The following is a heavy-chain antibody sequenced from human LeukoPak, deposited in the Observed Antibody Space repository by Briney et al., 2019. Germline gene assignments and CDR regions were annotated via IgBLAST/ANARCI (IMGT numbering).Heavy chain of an antibody. J-gene: IGHJ4*02. Sequence: VASVKVSCKASGGTFSSYAISWVRQAPGQGLEWMGIINPSGGSTSYAQKFQGRVTMTRDMSTSTVYMELSSLRSEDTAVYYCARAQVVYDSSLPPTGFDYWGQGTLVTVSS. D-gene: IGHD3-22*01. CDR3: ARAQVVYDSSLPPTGFDY. CDR1: GGTFSSYA. CDR2: INPSGGST. V-gene: IGHV1-46*01.